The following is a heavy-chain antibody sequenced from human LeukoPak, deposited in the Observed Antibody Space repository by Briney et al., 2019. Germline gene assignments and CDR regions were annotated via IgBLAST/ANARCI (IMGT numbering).Heavy chain of an antibody. V-gene: IGHV4-59*01. CDR1: GGSISSYY. J-gene: IGHJ4*02. CDR2: IQYSGST. D-gene: IGHD3-22*01. CDR3: ARGAMIVVEPGFDY. Sequence: SETLSLTCTVPGGSISSYYWSWIRHPPGKGLEWIGYIQYSGSTNYNPSLKSRVTISVDTSKNQFSLKLSSVTAADTAVYYWARGAMIVVEPGFDYWGQGTLVTVSS.